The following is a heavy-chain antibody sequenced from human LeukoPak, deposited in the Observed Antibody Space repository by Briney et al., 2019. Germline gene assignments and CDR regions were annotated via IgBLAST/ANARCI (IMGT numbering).Heavy chain of an antibody. J-gene: IGHJ4*02. Sequence: GGSLRLSCAASGFTLSSYAMSWVRQAPGKGLEWVSAISGSGGSTYYADSVKGRFTISRDNSKNTLYLQMNSLRAEDTAVYHCAKDKTMIVVVTIDYWGQGTLVTVSS. CDR3: AKDKTMIVVVTIDY. D-gene: IGHD3-22*01. V-gene: IGHV3-23*01. CDR2: ISGSGGST. CDR1: GFTLSSYA.